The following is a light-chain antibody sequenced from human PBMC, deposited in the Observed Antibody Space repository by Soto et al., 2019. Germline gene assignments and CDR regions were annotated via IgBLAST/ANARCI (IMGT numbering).Light chain of an antibody. V-gene: IGLV2-14*01. CDR3: STLRRCTTLDV. CDR2: EFT. Sequence: QSVLAQPASVSGSPGQSITISCTGTSRDVGGYNYVSWYQHHPGKAPKLLIYEFTTRPSGVSDRFSGSTSGNTASLTISGLQAEDEANSYCSTLRRCTTLDVFRSGTKVT. CDR1: SRDVGGYNY. J-gene: IGLJ1*01.